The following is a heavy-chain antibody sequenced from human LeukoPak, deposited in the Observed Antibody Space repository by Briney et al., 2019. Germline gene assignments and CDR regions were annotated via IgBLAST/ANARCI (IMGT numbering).Heavy chain of an antibody. CDR1: GFTFSTYG. CDR2: INYDGTEQ. D-gene: IGHD6-13*01. V-gene: IGHV3-30*02. J-gene: IGHJ2*01. Sequence: GGSLRLSCAASGFTFSTYGILWVRQAPGKGLEWAAFINYDGTEQYYADSVKGRFTISRDNSKDTLFLQMNSLRAEDTAVYYCAKGLGKAGASNTWYFDIWGRGTLVTVSP. CDR3: AKGLGKAGASNTWYFDI.